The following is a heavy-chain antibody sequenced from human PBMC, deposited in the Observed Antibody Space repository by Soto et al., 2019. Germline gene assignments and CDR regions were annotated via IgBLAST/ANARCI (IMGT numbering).Heavy chain of an antibody. V-gene: IGHV1-2*02. D-gene: IGHD1-26*01. CDR3: AGIRGSSDGY. Sequence: GAAVKVSCKASGYTFTGYYMHWVRQAPGQGLEWMGWINPNSGGTNYAQKFQGRVTMTRXXXXXXAXMXLXXXXSDETAFYYCAGIRGSSDGYWGQGTLVTVSS. J-gene: IGHJ4*02. CDR1: GYTFTGYY. CDR2: INPNSGGT.